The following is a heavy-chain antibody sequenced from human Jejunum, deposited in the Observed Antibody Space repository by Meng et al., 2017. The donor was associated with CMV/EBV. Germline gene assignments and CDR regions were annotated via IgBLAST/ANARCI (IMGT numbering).Heavy chain of an antibody. CDR2: IKADGTTS. V-gene: IGHV3-74*01. CDR3: VTNLYCSTDGCRNY. Sequence: GFAFSGVWMHWVRQAPGKGLMLVSRIKADGTTSGYADSVKGRFTISRDNANNMLYLQLDSLRAEDTAVYYCVTNLYCSTDGCRNYWGQGTRVTVSS. D-gene: IGHD2-2*01. CDR1: GFAFSGVW. J-gene: IGHJ4*02.